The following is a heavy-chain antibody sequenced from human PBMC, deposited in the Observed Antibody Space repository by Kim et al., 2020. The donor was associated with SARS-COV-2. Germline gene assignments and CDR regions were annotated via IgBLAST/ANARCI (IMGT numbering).Heavy chain of an antibody. CDR1: GGSISSYY. J-gene: IGHJ6*02. CDR2: IYYSGST. CDR3: ARAYDSSYYYGMDV. Sequence: SETLSLTCTVSGGSISSYYWSWIRQPPGKGLEWIGYIYYSGSTNYNPSLKSRVTISVDTSKNKFSLKLSSVTAADTAVYYCARAYDSSYYYGMDVWGQGTTVTVSS. D-gene: IGHD3-22*01. V-gene: IGHV4-59*13.